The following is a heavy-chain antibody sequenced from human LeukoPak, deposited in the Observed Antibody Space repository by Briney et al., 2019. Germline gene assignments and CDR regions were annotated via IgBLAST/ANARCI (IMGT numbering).Heavy chain of an antibody. CDR3: AKARTMIVVVPSS. V-gene: IGHV3-23*01. CDR2: ISGSGGST. J-gene: IGHJ4*02. CDR1: GYTFSSYA. Sequence: GGSLRLSCAASGYTFSSYAMSWVRQAPGKGLEWVSAISGSGGSTYYADSVKGRFTISRDNSKNTLYLQMNSLRAEDTAVYYCAKARTMIVVVPSSWGQGTLVTVSS. D-gene: IGHD3-22*01.